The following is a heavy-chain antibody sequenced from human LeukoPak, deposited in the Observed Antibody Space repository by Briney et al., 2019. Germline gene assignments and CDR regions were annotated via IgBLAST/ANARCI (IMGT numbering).Heavy chain of an antibody. CDR2: IYSGGST. Sequence: GGSLRLSCAASGFTFSDYYMSWVRQAPGRGLEWVSVIYSGGSTYYADSVKGRFTISRHNSKNTLYLQMNSLRAEDTAVYYCARVVVTSLYGMDVWGQGTTVTVSS. V-gene: IGHV3-53*04. D-gene: IGHD2/OR15-2a*01. J-gene: IGHJ6*02. CDR3: ARVVVTSLYGMDV. CDR1: GFTFSDYY.